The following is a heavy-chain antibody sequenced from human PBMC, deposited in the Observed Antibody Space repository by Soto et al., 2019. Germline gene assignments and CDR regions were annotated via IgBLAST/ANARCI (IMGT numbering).Heavy chain of an antibody. J-gene: IGHJ6*02. V-gene: IGHV1-69*13. Sequence: SVKVSCKASGGTFSSYAISWVRQAPGQGLEWMGGIIPIFGTANYAQKFQGRVTITADESTSTAYMGLSSLRSEDTAVYYCARFPVIYTVTTLDYYYGMDVWGQGTTVTVSS. CDR3: ARFPVIYTVTTLDYYYGMDV. D-gene: IGHD4-17*01. CDR1: GGTFSSYA. CDR2: IIPIFGTA.